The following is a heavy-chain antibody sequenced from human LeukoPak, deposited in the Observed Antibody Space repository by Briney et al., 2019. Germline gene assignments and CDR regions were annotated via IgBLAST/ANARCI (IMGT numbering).Heavy chain of an antibody. J-gene: IGHJ6*03. D-gene: IGHD4-11*01. CDR1: GGTFSSYA. V-gene: IGHV1-69*13. Sequence: ASVKVSCKASGGTFSSYAISWVRQAPGQGLEWMGGIIPIFGTANYAQKFQGTVTITADESTSTAYMELSSLRSEDTAVYYCARDGLQYLTPYYYMDVWGKGTTVTVSS. CDR2: IIPIFGTA. CDR3: ARDGLQYLTPYYYMDV.